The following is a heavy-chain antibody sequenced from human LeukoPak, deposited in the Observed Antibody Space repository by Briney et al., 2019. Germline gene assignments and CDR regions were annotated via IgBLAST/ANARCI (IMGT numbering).Heavy chain of an antibody. Sequence: GGSLRLSRAASGFTFSSYAMSWVRQAPGKGLEWVSVISGSGDSTHYADSVKGRFTISRDNSKTTLYVQMNSLRAEDTAVYYCATHGSGSYYNAPDYWGQGTLVTVSS. CDR2: ISGSGDST. CDR1: GFTFSSYA. CDR3: ATHGSGSYYNAPDY. D-gene: IGHD3-10*01. J-gene: IGHJ4*02. V-gene: IGHV3-23*01.